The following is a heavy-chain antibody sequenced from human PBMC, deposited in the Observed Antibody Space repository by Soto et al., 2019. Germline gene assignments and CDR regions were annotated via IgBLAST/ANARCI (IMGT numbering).Heavy chain of an antibody. V-gene: IGHV3-23*01. CDR1: GFNFDNV. J-gene: IGHJ4*02. D-gene: IGHD5-18*01. Sequence: QPGGSLRLSCAASGFNFDNVMTWVRQAPGKGLDWVSTISGSGSRRYYADSVKGRFTVSRDNSKNTLYLQMNSLRVDDTAVYYCARDDWSYGVPIDYWGQGTLVTVSS. CDR3: ARDDWSYGVPIDY. CDR2: ISGSGSRR.